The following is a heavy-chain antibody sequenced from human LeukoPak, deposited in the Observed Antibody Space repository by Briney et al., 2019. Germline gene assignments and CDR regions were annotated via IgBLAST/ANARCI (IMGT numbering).Heavy chain of an antibody. D-gene: IGHD3-3*01. CDR2: IRYDGSNK. V-gene: IGHV3-30*02. CDR3: AKEGEYYDFWSGYSPFFY. Sequence: GGSLRLSCAASGFTFSSYGMHWVRQAPGKGLEWVAFIRYDGSNKYYADSVKGRFTISRDNSKNTLYLQMNSLRAEDTAVYYCAKEGEYYDFWSGYSPFFYWGQGTLVTVSS. CDR1: GFTFSSYG. J-gene: IGHJ4*02.